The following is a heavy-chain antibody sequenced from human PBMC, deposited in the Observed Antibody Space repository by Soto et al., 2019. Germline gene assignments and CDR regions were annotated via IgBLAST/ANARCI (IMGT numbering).Heavy chain of an antibody. CDR3: AREHEGYYFDY. V-gene: IGHV3-7*01. Sequence: GGSLRLSCAASGFTFSSYWLSWVRQAPGKGLEWVANIKPDGCEKYYVDSVKGRFTISRDNAKNSLYLQMNSLRAEDTAVYYCAREHEGYYFDYWGQGTLVTVSS. J-gene: IGHJ4*02. CDR2: IKPDGCEK. CDR1: GFTFSSYW.